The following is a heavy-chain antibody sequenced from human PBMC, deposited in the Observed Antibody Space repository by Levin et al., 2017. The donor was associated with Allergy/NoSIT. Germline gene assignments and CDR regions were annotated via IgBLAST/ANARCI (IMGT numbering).Heavy chain of an antibody. J-gene: IGHJ4*02. V-gene: IGHV3-30*04. D-gene: IGHD6-13*01. Sequence: LSLTCAASGFTFSSYAMHWVRQAPGKGLEWVAVISYDGSNKYYADSVKGRFTISRDNSKNTLYLQMNSLRAEDTAVYYCARDTARAGSSSWLDYWGQGTLVTVSS. CDR2: ISYDGSNK. CDR3: ARDTARAGSSSWLDY. CDR1: GFTFSSYA.